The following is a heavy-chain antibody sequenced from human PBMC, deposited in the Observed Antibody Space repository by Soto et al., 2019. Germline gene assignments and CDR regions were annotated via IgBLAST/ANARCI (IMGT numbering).Heavy chain of an antibody. J-gene: IGHJ5*02. Sequence: PSETLSLTCAVSGGSISSSNWWSWVRQPPGKGLEWIVEIYHSGSTNYNPSLKSRVTIAVDKSKNQFSLKLSSVTAADTAVYYCARAYYYDSSGFSPWFDPWGQGTLVTVSS. CDR2: IYHSGST. D-gene: IGHD3-22*01. CDR1: GGSISSSNW. V-gene: IGHV4-4*02. CDR3: ARAYYYDSSGFSPWFDP.